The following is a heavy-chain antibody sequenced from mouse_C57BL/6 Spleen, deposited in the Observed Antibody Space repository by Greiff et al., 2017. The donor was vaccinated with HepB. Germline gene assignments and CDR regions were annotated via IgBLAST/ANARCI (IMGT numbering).Heavy chain of an antibody. CDR3: ARDYGSSDD. J-gene: IGHJ2*01. Sequence: VQLQQSGAELVKPGASVKLSCTASGFNIKDYYMHWVKQRTEPGLEWIGMIDPEDGETKSAPKFQGKATITAETSSTTAYLQLSSLTSEDTAVYYCARDYGSSDDWGQGTTLTVSS. D-gene: IGHD1-1*01. V-gene: IGHV14-2*01. CDR1: GFNIKDYY. CDR2: IDPEDGET.